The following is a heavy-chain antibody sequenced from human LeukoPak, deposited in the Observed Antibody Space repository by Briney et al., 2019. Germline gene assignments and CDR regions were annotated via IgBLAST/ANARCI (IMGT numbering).Heavy chain of an antibody. CDR2: ISGSGGST. V-gene: IGHV3-23*01. D-gene: IGHD3-22*01. Sequence: GSLRLSCAASGFPFSSYAMSWVRQAPGKGLEWVSAISGSGGSTYYADSVKGRFTISRDNSKSTLYLQMNSLRAEDTAVYYCAKGPPGVVVYYFDYWGQGTLVTVSS. J-gene: IGHJ4*02. CDR1: GFPFSSYA. CDR3: AKGPPGVVVYYFDY.